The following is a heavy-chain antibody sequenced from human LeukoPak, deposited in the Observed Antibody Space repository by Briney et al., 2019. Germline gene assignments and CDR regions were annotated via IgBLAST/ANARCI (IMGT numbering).Heavy chain of an antibody. CDR2: IKQDGSEK. CDR3: ARALVVPAVEGAWFDP. D-gene: IGHD2-2*01. V-gene: IGHV3-7*01. Sequence: GGSLSLSCAASGFTFSSYWMSWARQAPGKGLEWVANIKQDGSEKYYVDSVKGRFTISRDNAKNSLYLQMNSLRAEDTAVYYCARALVVPAVEGAWFDPWGQGTLVTVSS. CDR1: GFTFSSYW. J-gene: IGHJ5*02.